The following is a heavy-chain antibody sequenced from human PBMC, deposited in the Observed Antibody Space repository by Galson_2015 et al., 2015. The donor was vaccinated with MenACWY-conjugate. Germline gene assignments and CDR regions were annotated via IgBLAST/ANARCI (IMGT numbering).Heavy chain of an antibody. D-gene: IGHD2-15*01. CDR3: ARIDCSGGSCYFDS. CDR1: RDTFNNNA. CDR2: IIPFVGQT. V-gene: IGHV1-69*04. Sequence: SMNFSCKAPRDTFNNNAMTWVLHSPVQWFECLGRIIPFVGQTDYAQNLQGRVTITADKSTTTVYMNLSSLKFEDVAVYYCARIDCSGGSCYFDSWGQGTLVTVSS. J-gene: IGHJ4*02.